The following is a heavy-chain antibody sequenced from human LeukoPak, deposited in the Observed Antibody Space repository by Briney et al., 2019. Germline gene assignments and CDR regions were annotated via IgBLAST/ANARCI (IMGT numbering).Heavy chain of an antibody. J-gene: IGHJ4*02. CDR2: ISSSSSYI. CDR1: GFTFSSYS. Sequence: GGSLRLSCAASGFTFSSYSMNWVRQAPGKGLEWVSSISSSSSYIYYADSVKGRFTISRDNAKNSLYLQMNSLRAEDTAVYYCARDQWELLYYFDYWGQRTLVTVSS. D-gene: IGHD1-26*01. CDR3: ARDQWELLYYFDY. V-gene: IGHV3-21*01.